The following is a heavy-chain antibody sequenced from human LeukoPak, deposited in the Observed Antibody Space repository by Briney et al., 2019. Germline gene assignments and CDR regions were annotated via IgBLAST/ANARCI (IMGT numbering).Heavy chain of an antibody. Sequence: GGSLRLSCAASGFTFSSYSMNWVRQAPGKGLEWVSSISSGSTYIYYADSVKGRFTISRDNAKNSLYLQMNSLRAEDTAVYYCARDYSSSNPLPYNWGQGTLVTVSS. CDR2: ISSGSTYI. J-gene: IGHJ4*02. CDR1: GFTFSSYS. D-gene: IGHD6-6*01. CDR3: ARDYSSSNPLPYN. V-gene: IGHV3-21*01.